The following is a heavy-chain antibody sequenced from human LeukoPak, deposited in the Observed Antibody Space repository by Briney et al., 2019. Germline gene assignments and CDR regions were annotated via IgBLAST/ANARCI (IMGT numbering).Heavy chain of an antibody. CDR3: ARNTSAWSPLGETQSAPHCFDS. D-gene: IGHD6-19*01. Sequence: SETLSLTCGVSGNFISRGYYWAWIRQPPGKGLEWIGSIYNTGSTYYNPSLKSRVTMSIDTSKNQFSLKLSSVTAADTAVYCCARNTSAWSPLGETQSAPHCFDSWGQGTLVTVSS. CDR1: GNFISRGYY. V-gene: IGHV4-38-2*01. J-gene: IGHJ4*02. CDR2: IYNTGST.